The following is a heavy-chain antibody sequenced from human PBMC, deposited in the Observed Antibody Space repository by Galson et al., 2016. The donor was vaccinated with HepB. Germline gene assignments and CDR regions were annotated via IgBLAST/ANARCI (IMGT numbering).Heavy chain of an antibody. CDR2: INHSGTT. CDR3: ARVSGNAFDI. CDR1: GGSISSGGYY. Sequence: TLSLTCTVSGGSISSGGYYWSWIRQHPGKGLEWIGYINHSGTTYYNPSLKSRATISVNTSKNQFSLNLSSVTAADTAAYYCARVSGNAFDIWGHGTMVTVSS. V-gene: IGHV4-31*03. J-gene: IGHJ3*02.